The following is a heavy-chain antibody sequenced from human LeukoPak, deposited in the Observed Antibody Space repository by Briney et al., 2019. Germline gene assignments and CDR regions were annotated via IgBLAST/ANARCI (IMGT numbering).Heavy chain of an antibody. J-gene: IGHJ5*02. CDR1: GGSFSGYY. CDR3: ARGRKGYSSSSHWFDP. Sequence: PSETLSLTCAVYGGSFSGYYWSWIRQPPGKGLEWIGEINHSGSTNYNPSLKSRVTISVDTSKNQFSLKLSSVTAADTAVYYCARGRKGYSSSSHWFDPWGQGTLVTVSS. D-gene: IGHD6-13*01. CDR2: INHSGST. V-gene: IGHV4-34*01.